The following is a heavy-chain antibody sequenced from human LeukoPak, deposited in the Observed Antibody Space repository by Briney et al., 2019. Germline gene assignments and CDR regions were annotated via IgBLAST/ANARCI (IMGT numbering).Heavy chain of an antibody. J-gene: IGHJ4*02. Sequence: ASVKVSCKASGYTFTSYDINWVRQATGQGLEWMGWVNPNSGNTGYAQKFQGRVTMTRNTSISTAYMELSSLRSEDTAVYYCARGERRDGYIDYWGQGTLVTVSS. CDR3: ARGERRDGYIDY. V-gene: IGHV1-8*01. D-gene: IGHD5-24*01. CDR2: VNPNSGNT. CDR1: GYTFTSYD.